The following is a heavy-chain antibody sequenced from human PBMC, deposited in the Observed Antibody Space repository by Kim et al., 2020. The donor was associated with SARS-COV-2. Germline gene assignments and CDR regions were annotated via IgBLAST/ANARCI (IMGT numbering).Heavy chain of an antibody. J-gene: IGHJ6*02. D-gene: IGHD6-6*01. CDR2: INTNTGNP. CDR3: ARAVAAARPDYYYGMDV. V-gene: IGHV7-4-1*02. CDR1: GYTFTSYA. Sequence: ASVKVSCKASGYTFTSYAMNWVRQAPGQGLEWMGWINTNTGNPTYAQGFTGRFVFSLDTSVSTAYLQISSLKAEDTAVYYCARAVAAARPDYYYGMDVWGQGTTVTVSS.